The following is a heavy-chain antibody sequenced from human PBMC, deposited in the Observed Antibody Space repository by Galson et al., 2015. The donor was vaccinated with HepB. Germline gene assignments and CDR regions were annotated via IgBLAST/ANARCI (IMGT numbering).Heavy chain of an antibody. D-gene: IGHD2-15*01. CDR3: AKVRSVVSPRDFDY. Sequence: QSGAEVKKPGESLRISCKGSGYSFTTYWIGWVRQMPGKGLEWMGIIYPNDFDTRYSPSFQGQVTISADKSISTAFLQWSSLRASDTAMYYCAKVRSVVSPRDFDYWGQGTLVTVSS. V-gene: IGHV5-51*01. CDR1: GYSFTTYW. J-gene: IGHJ4*02. CDR2: IYPNDFDT.